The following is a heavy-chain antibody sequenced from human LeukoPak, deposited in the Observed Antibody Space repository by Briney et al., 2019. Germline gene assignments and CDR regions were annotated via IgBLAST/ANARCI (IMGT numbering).Heavy chain of an antibody. CDR3: ASGEAYYDFWSGYKAFDY. Sequence: GASVKVSCKASGYTFTGYYMHWVRQAPGQGLEWMGWINPNSGGTNYAQKFQGRVTMTRDTSISTAYMELSRLRSDDTAVYYCASGEAYYDFWSGYKAFDYWGQGTLVTVSS. CDR1: GYTFTGYY. D-gene: IGHD3-3*01. CDR2: INPNSGGT. V-gene: IGHV1-2*02. J-gene: IGHJ4*02.